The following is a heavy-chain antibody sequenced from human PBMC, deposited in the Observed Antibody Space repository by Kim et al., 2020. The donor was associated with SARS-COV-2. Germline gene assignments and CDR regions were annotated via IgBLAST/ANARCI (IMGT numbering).Heavy chain of an antibody. Sequence: SETLSLTCTVSGGSISSGSYYWSWIRQPAGKGLEWIGRIYTSGSTNYNPSLKSRVTISVDTSKNQFSLKLSSVTAADTAVYYCASWRGTGDTADGPWYWFDPWGQGTLVTVSS. J-gene: IGHJ5*02. CDR3: ASWRGTGDTADGPWYWFDP. CDR2: IYTSGST. D-gene: IGHD5-18*01. V-gene: IGHV4-61*02. CDR1: GGSISSGSYY.